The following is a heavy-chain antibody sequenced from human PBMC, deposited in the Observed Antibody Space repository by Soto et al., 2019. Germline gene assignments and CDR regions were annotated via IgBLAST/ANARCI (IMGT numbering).Heavy chain of an antibody. CDR2: IIAGFSAT. Sequence: QVHLIQSGAEVKKPGSSVKVSCKASGGTFNNYAFSWARQAPGQGLEWMGGIIAGFSATHYAQNFQGRVTISANPSPQTVYLDLTTLRSHHPPVYFCASSTVFRVITLTTQRWFSTWGQGPLVIVYS. CDR3: ASSTVFRVITLTTQRWFST. J-gene: IGHJ5*02. CDR1: GGTFNNYA. D-gene: IGHD3-3*01. V-gene: IGHV1-69*01.